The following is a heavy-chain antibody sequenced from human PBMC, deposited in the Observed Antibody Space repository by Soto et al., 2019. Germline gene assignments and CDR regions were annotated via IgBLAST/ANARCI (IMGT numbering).Heavy chain of an antibody. CDR1: GLSFSGYY. CDR2: INHSGST. Sequence: PSETLSLTCAFYGLSFSGYYWILIRQPPGKGLEWIGEINHSGSTNYNPSLKSRVTISVDTSKNQFSLKLSSVTAADTAAYYCARLCSGGSCYSRTFDYWGQGTLVTVSS. D-gene: IGHD2-15*01. CDR3: ARLCSGGSCYSRTFDY. V-gene: IGHV4-34*01. J-gene: IGHJ4*02.